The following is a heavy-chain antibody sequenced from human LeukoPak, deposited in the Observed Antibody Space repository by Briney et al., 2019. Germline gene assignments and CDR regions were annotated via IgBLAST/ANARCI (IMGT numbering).Heavy chain of an antibody. CDR2: INPNSGGT. Sequence: GASVKVSCKASGYTFTGYYMHWVRQAPGQGLEWMGWINPNSGGTNYAQKFQGRVTMTRDTSISTAYTELSRLRSDDTAVYYCARDLFGYDFWSGYSGYFDYWGQGTLVTVSS. CDR1: GYTFTGYY. D-gene: IGHD3-3*01. V-gene: IGHV1-2*02. CDR3: ARDLFGYDFWSGYSGYFDY. J-gene: IGHJ4*02.